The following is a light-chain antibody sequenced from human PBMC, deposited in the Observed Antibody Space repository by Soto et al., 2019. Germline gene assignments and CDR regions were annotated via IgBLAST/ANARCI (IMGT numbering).Light chain of an antibody. J-gene: IGKJ5*01. CDR1: QSVSSSY. V-gene: IGKV3-20*01. CDR2: GVS. CDR3: QQYGSSPYT. Sequence: SPGTLSLSPGERATLSCRASQSVSSSYFALYLQKSVQASRLLIYGVSSRVTVIPDRFSGSGSGTDFTLTISRLEPEDFAVYYCQQYGSSPYTFGQGTRLEIK.